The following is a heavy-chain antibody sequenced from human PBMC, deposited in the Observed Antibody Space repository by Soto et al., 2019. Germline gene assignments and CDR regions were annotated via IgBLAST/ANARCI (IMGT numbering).Heavy chain of an antibody. Sequence: PGESLKISCKVSRDSFTSYWIGGLRQMPGKVLEWMGIIYPGDSDTRYSPSFQGQVTISADKSISTAYLQWSSLKASDTDMYYCARILGPLPPASIAVSWILGWIEPWGQGTL. V-gene: IGHV5-51*01. CDR3: ARILGPLPPASIAVSWILGWIEP. D-gene: IGHD6-6*01. CDR1: RDSFTSYW. CDR2: IYPGDSDT. J-gene: IGHJ5*02.